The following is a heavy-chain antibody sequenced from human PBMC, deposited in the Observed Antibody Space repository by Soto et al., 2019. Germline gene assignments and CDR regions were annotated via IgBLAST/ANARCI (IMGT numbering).Heavy chain of an antibody. V-gene: IGHV1-18*01. CDR3: ARDVPIVVVVAAPLGGYDAFDI. D-gene: IGHD2-15*01. CDR2: ISAYNGNT. Sequence: ASVKVSCKASGYTFTSYGISWVRQAPGQGLEWMGWISAYNGNTNYAQKLQGRVTMTTDTSTSTAYMELRSLRSDDTAVYYCARDVPIVVVVAAPLGGYDAFDIWGQGTMVTVSS. CDR1: GYTFTSYG. J-gene: IGHJ3*02.